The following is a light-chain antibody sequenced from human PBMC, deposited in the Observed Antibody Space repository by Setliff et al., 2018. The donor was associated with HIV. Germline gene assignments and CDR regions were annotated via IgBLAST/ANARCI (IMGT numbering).Light chain of an antibody. Sequence: QSALTQPPSASGSPGQSVAISCTGTSGDIGSHNHVSWYQQYPGKAPKLMIYELSQRPSGVPDRLSGSKSGNTASLTVSGLQAEDEADYYCASYAGDGVHDIYVFGTGTKVTVL. CDR2: ELS. CDR3: ASYAGDGVHDIYV. J-gene: IGLJ1*01. CDR1: SGDIGSHNH. V-gene: IGLV2-8*01.